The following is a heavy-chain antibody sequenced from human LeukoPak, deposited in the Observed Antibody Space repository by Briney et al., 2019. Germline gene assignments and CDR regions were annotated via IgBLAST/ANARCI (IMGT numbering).Heavy chain of an antibody. J-gene: IGHJ4*02. CDR3: ARDDSSRDDSGGYHY. CDR2: IHMSGST. CDR1: GDSINSYH. Sequence: SETLSLTCTVSGDSINSYHWSWIRQPAGKGLEWIGRIHMSGSTNYNPSLRSRVAISMDNSKNQCSLKLKSVTAADTAEYYCARDDSSRDDSGGYHYWGQGTLVTISS. V-gene: IGHV4-4*07. D-gene: IGHD3-22*01.